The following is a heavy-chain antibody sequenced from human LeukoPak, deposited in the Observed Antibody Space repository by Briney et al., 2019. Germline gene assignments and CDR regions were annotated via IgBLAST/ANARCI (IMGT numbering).Heavy chain of an antibody. D-gene: IGHD3-16*01. CDR3: AKGTVARFGEGDAFDI. Sequence: GGSLRLSCAASGFTFSNYAMTWVRQAPGKGLEWVSTISGSGVTTYYADSVKGRFTISRDNSKNTLYLQRNSLRAEDTAVYYCAKGTVARFGEGDAFDIWGQGTMVTVSS. CDR1: GFTFSNYA. CDR2: ISGSGVTT. V-gene: IGHV3-23*01. J-gene: IGHJ3*02.